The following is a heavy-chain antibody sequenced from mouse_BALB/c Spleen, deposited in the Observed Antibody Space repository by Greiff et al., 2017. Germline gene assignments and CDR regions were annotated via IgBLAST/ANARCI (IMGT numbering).Heavy chain of an antibody. CDR2: ISYSGST. CDR1: GYSITSDYA. Sequence: EVQLVESGPGLVKPSQSLSLTCTVTGYSITSDYAWNWIRQFPGNKLEWMGYISYSGSTSYNPSLKSRISITRDTSKNQFFLQLNSVTTEDTATYYCARGRITTATHYYFDYWGQGTTLTVSS. CDR3: ARGRITTATHYYFDY. V-gene: IGHV3-2*02. J-gene: IGHJ2*01. D-gene: IGHD1-2*01.